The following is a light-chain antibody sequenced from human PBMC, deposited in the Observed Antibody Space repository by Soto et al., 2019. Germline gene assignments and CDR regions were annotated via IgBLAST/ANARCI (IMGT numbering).Light chain of an antibody. CDR1: QSVSIN. CDR3: QQYGRTPWT. Sequence: ESVLTQSPCTLSLSPGERATLSCRASQSVSINLAWYQQKPGQAPRLLIYDASNRATGIPDRFSGSGSGTDFTLTISRLEPEDFAVYYCQQYGRTPWTFGQGTKVDIK. CDR2: DAS. J-gene: IGKJ1*01. V-gene: IGKV3-20*01.